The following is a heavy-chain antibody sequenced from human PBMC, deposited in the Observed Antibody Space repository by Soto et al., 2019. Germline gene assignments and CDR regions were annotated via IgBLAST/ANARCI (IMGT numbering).Heavy chain of an antibody. CDR2: ISAYNGNT. J-gene: IGHJ4*02. Sequence: ASVKVSSKDSGYTFTSYGISWVRQAPGQGLEWMGWISAYNGNTNYAQKLQGRVTMTTDTSTSTAYMELRSLRSDDTAVYYFERDTLAALFDYCGQGTLVTVSS. CDR3: ERDTLAALFDY. D-gene: IGHD6-19*01. V-gene: IGHV1-18*04. CDR1: GYTFTSYG.